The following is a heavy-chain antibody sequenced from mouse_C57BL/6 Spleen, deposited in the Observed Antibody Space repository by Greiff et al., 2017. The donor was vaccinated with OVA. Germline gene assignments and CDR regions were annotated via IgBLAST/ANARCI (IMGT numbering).Heavy chain of an antibody. Sequence: QVQLQQPGAELVRPGSSVKLSCKASGYTFTSYWMDWVKQRPGQGLEWIGNIYPSDSETHYNPKFKDKATLTVDKSSSTAYMQLSSLTSEDSAVYYCARDLSDYAMCYWGQGTSVTVSS. V-gene: IGHV1-61*01. J-gene: IGHJ4*01. CDR2: IYPSDSET. CDR3: ARDLSDYAMCY. D-gene: IGHD2-3*01. CDR1: GYTFTSYW.